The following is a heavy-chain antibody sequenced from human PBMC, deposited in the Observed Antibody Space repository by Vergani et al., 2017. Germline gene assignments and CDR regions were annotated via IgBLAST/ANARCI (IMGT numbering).Heavy chain of an antibody. CDR2: ININSGAT. D-gene: IGHD2-2*01. V-gene: IGHV1-2*02. J-gene: IGHJ4*02. CDR1: GHTFSDHH. Sequence: QVQLVQSGAEVKKPGASVKVSCKASGHTFSDHHLHWVRQAPGQGLEWVGWININSGATKVAQKFQGRITIGTDTSISTGYMELSSLRSDDTAVYYCARLASVVVPAARPLDLWGQGTLITVSS. CDR3: ARLASVVVPAARPLDL.